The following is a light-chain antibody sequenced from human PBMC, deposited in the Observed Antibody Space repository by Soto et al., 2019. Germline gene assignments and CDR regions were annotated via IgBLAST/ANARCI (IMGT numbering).Light chain of an antibody. CDR3: VLYMGSGSWV. J-gene: IGLJ3*02. Sequence: QAVVTQEPSFSVSPGGTSTLTCGLSSGSVSTSYYPRWYQQTPGQAPRTLIYSTNTRSSGVPDRFSGSILGNKAALTITGAEADDESDYYCVLYMGSGSWVFGGGTKVTVL. V-gene: IGLV8-61*01. CDR2: STN. CDR1: SGSVSTSYY.